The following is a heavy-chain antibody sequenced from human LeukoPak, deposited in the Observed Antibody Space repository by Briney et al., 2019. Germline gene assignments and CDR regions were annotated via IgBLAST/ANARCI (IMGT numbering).Heavy chain of an antibody. D-gene: IGHD6-13*01. CDR1: GFTFSSYS. J-gene: IGHJ3*02. CDR3: ARGRGAASGTRFAFDI. CDR2: ISSGSSYI. V-gene: IGHV3-21*01. Sequence: SGGSLRLSCAASGFTFSSYSMNWVRQAPGKGLEWVSSISSGSSYIYYADSVKGRFTVSRDNAKHSLYLQMNSLRAEDTAVYYCARGRGAASGTRFAFDIWGQGTMVTVSS.